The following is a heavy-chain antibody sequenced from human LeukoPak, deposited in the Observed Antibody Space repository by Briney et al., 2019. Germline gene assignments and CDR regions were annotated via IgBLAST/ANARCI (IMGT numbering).Heavy chain of an antibody. J-gene: IGHJ4*02. CDR1: GGSISSYY. CDR2: IYTSGST. V-gene: IGHV4-4*07. Sequence: PSETLSLTCTVSGGSISSYYWSWIRQPAGKGLEWIGRIYTSGSTNYNPSLKSRVTMSVDTSKNQFSLKLSSVTAADTAVYYCASARLNYYDSSGYKGAYYFDYWGQGTLVTVSS. CDR3: ASARLNYYDSSGYKGAYYFDY. D-gene: IGHD3-22*01.